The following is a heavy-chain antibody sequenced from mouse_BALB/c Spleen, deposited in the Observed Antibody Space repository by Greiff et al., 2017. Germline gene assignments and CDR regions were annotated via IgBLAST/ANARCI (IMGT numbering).Heavy chain of an antibody. V-gene: IGHV5-6-4*01. CDR2: ISSGGSYT. CDR1: GFTFSSYT. Sequence: DVHLVESGGGLVKPGGSLTLSCAASGFTFSSYTMSWVRQTPEKRLEWVANISSGGSYTYYPDSVKGRFTISRDTAKNTLYLQMSSLKSEDTAMYYCTRDRGEGAMDYWGQGTSVTVSS. CDR3: TRDRGEGAMDY. J-gene: IGHJ4*01. D-gene: IGHD3-3*01.